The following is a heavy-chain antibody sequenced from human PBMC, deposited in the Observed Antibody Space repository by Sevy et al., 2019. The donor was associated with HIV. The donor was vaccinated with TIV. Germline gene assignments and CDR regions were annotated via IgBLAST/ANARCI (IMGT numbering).Heavy chain of an antibody. J-gene: IGHJ2*01. CDR3: ATRSCSGGSCPSHWYFDL. D-gene: IGHD2-15*01. CDR1: GYTFTGYY. CDR2: INPNSGGT. Sequence: ASVKVSCKASGYTFTGYYMHWVRQAPGQGLEWMGWINPNSGGTNYAQKFQGRVTMTRDTSISTAYMELSRLRSDDTAVYYCATRSCSGGSCPSHWYFDLWGRDTLVTVSS. V-gene: IGHV1-2*02.